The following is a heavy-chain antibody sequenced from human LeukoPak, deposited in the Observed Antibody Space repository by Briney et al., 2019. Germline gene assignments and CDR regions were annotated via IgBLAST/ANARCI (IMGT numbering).Heavy chain of an antibody. D-gene: IGHD3-10*02. V-gene: IGHV1-46*01. Sequence: ASVKVSYKASGYTFTSYYMHWVRQAPGQGLEWMGIINPSGGSTSYAQKFQGRVTMTRDTSTSTVYMELSSLRSEDTAVYYCATRGAPFVPYYYYGMDVWGQGTTVTVSS. CDR1: GYTFTSYY. J-gene: IGHJ6*02. CDR3: ATRGAPFVPYYYYGMDV. CDR2: INPSGGST.